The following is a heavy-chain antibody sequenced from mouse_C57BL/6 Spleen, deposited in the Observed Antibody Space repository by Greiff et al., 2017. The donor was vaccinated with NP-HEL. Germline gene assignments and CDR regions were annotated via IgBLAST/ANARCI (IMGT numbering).Heavy chain of an antibody. CDR3: ARDADDYGFDY. J-gene: IGHJ2*01. Sequence: EVHLVESGGGLVQSGRSLRLSCATSGFTFSDFYMEWVRQAPGKGLEWIAASRNKANDYTTEYSASVKGRFIVSRDTSQSILYLQMNALRAEDTAISYCARDADDYGFDYWGKGTTLTVSS. CDR1: GFTFSDFY. V-gene: IGHV7-1*01. D-gene: IGHD2-4*01. CDR2: SRNKANDYTT.